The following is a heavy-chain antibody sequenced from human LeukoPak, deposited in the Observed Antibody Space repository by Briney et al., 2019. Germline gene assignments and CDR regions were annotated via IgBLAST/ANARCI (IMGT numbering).Heavy chain of an antibody. J-gene: IGHJ6*03. CDR3: ARGRRDCSSTSCYIPSYYYYYMDV. CDR1: GGTFSSYA. V-gene: IGHV1-69*05. Sequence: SVKVSCKASGGTFSSYAISWVRQAPGQGLEWMGGIIPIFGTANYAQKFQGRVTITTDESTSTAYMELSSLRSEDTAVYYCARGRRDCSSTSCYIPSYYYYYMDVWGKGTTVTVSS. D-gene: IGHD2-2*02. CDR2: IIPIFGTA.